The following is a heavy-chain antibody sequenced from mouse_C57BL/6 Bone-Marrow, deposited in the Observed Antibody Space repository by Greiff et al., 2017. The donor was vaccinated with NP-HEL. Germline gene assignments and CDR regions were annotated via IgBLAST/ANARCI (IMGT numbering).Heavy chain of an antibody. Sequence: VMLVESGPGLVAPSQSLSITCTVSGFSLTSYGVHWVRQPPGKGLEWLVVIWSDGSTTYNSALKSRLSISKDNSKSQVFLKMNSLQTDDTAMYYCARDYYYGSSYDAMDYWGQGTSVTVSS. CDR2: IWSDGST. CDR3: ARDYYYGSSYDAMDY. D-gene: IGHD1-1*01. V-gene: IGHV2-6*03. J-gene: IGHJ4*01. CDR1: GFSLTSYG.